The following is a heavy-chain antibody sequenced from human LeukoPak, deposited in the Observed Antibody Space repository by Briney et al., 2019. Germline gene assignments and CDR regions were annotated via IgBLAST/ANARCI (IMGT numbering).Heavy chain of an antibody. D-gene: IGHD1-26*01. J-gene: IGHJ6*03. CDR3: ARGREPLHLFLMDV. CDR1: GYPFTGYY. V-gene: IGHV1-2*02. CDR2: INPNSGGT. Sequence: GASVKVSCKASGYPFTGYYMHWVRQAPGQGLEWMAWINPNSGGTNYAQKFQGRVTVTRDTSISTAYMELSRLRSDDTAVYDCARGREPLHLFLMDVWAKRPTHTLPS.